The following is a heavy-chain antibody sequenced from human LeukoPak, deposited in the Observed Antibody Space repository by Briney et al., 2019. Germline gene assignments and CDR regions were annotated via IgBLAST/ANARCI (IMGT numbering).Heavy chain of an antibody. CDR2: ISWNSGGI. D-gene: IGHD5-18*01. CDR3: AKAPGYSYGYDFDY. Sequence: GGSLRLSCAASGFTFDDYAMHWVRQAPGKGLEWVSGISWNSGGIGYADSVKGRFTISRDNAKNSLYLQMNSLRAEDTALYYCAKAPGYSYGYDFDYWGQGTLVTVSS. V-gene: IGHV3-9*01. CDR1: GFTFDDYA. J-gene: IGHJ4*02.